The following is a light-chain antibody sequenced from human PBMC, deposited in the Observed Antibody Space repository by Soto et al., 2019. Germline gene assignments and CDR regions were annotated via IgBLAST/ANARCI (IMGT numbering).Light chain of an antibody. CDR3: QQYGSSPRIS. J-gene: IGKJ5*01. Sequence: EIEMTQCTAPLSVSPGERSTRSCRASQSVSSNLAWYQQKPCHAPMLLIFGASKRATGIPDRFGGSGSGRDFTLTISGLEPEDFAVYYCQQYGSSPRISFGQGTRLE. CDR2: GAS. V-gene: IGKV3-20*01. CDR1: QSVSSN.